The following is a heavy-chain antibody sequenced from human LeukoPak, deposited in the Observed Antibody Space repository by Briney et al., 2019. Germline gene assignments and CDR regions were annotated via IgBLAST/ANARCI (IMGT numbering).Heavy chain of an antibody. CDR1: GFTFSSYW. D-gene: IGHD6-19*01. J-gene: IGHJ4*02. Sequence: GGSLRLSCAASGFTFSSYWMSWVRQAPGRGLEWVANIKEDGNEKDYLDSVKGRFTISRDNAKNSVYLQMNSLRAEDTAVYYCARDVSGWYFWGQGTLVTVSS. V-gene: IGHV3-7*01. CDR3: ARDVSGWYF. CDR2: IKEDGNEK.